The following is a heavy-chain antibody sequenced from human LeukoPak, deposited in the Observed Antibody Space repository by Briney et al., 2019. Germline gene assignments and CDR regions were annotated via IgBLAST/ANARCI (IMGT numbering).Heavy chain of an antibody. D-gene: IGHD6-19*01. V-gene: IGHV3-21*01. CDR2: ISSSSSYI. J-gene: IGHJ4*02. CDR3: ARDPHSGLFDY. Sequence: GGSLRLSCAASGFIFSSYSMNWVRQAPGKGLEWVSSISSSSSYIYYADSVKGRFTISRDNAKNSLYLQMNSLRAEDTAVYYCARDPHSGLFDYWGQGTLVTVSS. CDR1: GFIFSSYS.